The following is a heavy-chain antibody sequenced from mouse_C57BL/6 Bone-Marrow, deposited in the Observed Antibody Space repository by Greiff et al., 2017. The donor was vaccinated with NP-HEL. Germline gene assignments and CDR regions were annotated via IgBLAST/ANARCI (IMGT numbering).Heavy chain of an antibody. CDR1: GYTFTSYW. V-gene: IGHV1-64*01. CDR2: IHPNSGST. CDR3: ASRVYYGSSYWYFDV. J-gene: IGHJ1*03. D-gene: IGHD1-1*01. Sequence: QVQLKQPGAELVKPGASVKLSCKASGYTFTSYWMHWVKQRPGQGLEWIGMIHPNSGSTNYNEKFKSKATLTVDKSSSTAYMQLSSLTSEDSAVYYCASRVYYGSSYWYFDVWGTGTTVTVSS.